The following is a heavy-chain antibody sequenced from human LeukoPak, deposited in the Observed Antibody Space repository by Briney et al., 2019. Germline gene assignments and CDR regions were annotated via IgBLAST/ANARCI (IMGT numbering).Heavy chain of an antibody. Sequence: GGSLRLSCAASGFTVSSNYINWVRQAPGKGLEWVSVIYSGGSTYYPDSVKGRFTISRDNSKNTLYLQMNSLRAEDTAVYYCAREGITAGVNLDYWGQGTLVTVSS. CDR3: AREGITAGVNLDY. V-gene: IGHV3-53*01. J-gene: IGHJ4*02. CDR1: GFTVSSNY. CDR2: IYSGGST. D-gene: IGHD1-14*01.